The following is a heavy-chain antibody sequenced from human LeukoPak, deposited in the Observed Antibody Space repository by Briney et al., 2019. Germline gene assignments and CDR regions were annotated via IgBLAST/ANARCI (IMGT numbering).Heavy chain of an antibody. D-gene: IGHD3-10*01. CDR1: GYTFTSYG. V-gene: IGHV1-18*01. CDR2: ISAYNGNT. Sequence: ASVKVSCKASGYTFTSYGISWVRQAPGQGLEWMGWISAYNGNTNYAQKLQGRVTMTTDTSTSTAYMELRSLRSDDTAVYYCARVPSGYYGSGSYYIFGWFDPWGQGTLVTVSS. J-gene: IGHJ5*02. CDR3: ARVPSGYYGSGSYYIFGWFDP.